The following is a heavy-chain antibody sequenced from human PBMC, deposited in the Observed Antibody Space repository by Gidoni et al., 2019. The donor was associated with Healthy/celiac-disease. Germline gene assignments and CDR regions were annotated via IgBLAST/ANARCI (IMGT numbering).Heavy chain of an antibody. J-gene: IGHJ5*02. CDR2: INHSGST. CDR3: ARGQQLSNWFDP. Sequence: QVQLQQWGAGLLKPSETLSLTCAVYGGSFSGYYWSWFRQPPGKGLEWIGEINHSGSTNYNPSLKSRVTISVDTSKNQFSLKLSSVTAADTAVYYCARGQQLSNWFDPWGQGTLVTVSS. CDR1: GGSFSGYY. D-gene: IGHD6-13*01. V-gene: IGHV4-34*01.